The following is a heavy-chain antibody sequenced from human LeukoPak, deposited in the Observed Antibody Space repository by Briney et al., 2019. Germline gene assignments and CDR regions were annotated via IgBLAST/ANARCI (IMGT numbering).Heavy chain of an antibody. D-gene: IGHD6-6*01. CDR2: IYYSGST. CDR3: ARWDSSSSAFDY. CDR1: RGSISGYY. Sequence: SETLSLTCTVSRGSISGYYWSWIRQPPGKGLEWIGYIYYSGSTNYNPSLKSRVTMSIDTSKKQFSLKLDSVTAADTAVYYCARWDSSSSAFDYWGQGTLVTVSS. J-gene: IGHJ4*02. V-gene: IGHV4-59*01.